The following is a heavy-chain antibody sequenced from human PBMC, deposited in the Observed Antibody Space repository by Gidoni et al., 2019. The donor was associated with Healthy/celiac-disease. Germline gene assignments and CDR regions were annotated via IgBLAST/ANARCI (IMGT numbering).Heavy chain of an antibody. CDR3: ATPVNWGLSAFDY. J-gene: IGHJ4*02. CDR2: ISGSGGST. D-gene: IGHD7-27*01. Sequence: EVQLVESGGGLVQPGGSLRLSCAASGFTFSSYAMSWVRQAPGQGLEWVSAISGSGGSTYYADSVKGRFTISRDNSKNTLYLQMNSLRAEDTAVYYCATPVNWGLSAFDYWGQGTLVTVSS. V-gene: IGHV3-23*04. CDR1: GFTFSSYA.